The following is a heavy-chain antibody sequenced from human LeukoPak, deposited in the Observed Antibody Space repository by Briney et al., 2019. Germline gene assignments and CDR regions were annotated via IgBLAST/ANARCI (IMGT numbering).Heavy chain of an antibody. CDR3: AREMPFDL. J-gene: IGHJ2*01. V-gene: IGHV4-34*01. CDR1: GGSFSGYY. Sequence: SETLSLTCAVYGGSFSGYYWSWIRQPPGKGLEWIGEINHSGSTNYNPSLKSRVTISVDTSKNQFSLKLSSVTAADTAVYYCAREMPFDLWGRGTLVTVSS. CDR2: INHSGST. D-gene: IGHD2-2*01.